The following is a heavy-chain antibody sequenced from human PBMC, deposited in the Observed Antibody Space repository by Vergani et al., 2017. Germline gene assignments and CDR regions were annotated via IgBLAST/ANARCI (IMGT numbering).Heavy chain of an antibody. V-gene: IGHV3-23*04. D-gene: IGHD5-18*01. CDR2: ISGSGGST. Sequence: EVQLVESGGGLVQPGGSLRLSCAASGFTFSSYAMSWVRQAPGKGLEWVSAISGSGGSTYYADSVKGRFAISRDNSKNTLYLQMNSLRAEDTAVYYCAKGPGLRLYYYYYMDVWGKGTTVTGSS. CDR1: GFTFSSYA. J-gene: IGHJ6*03. CDR3: AKGPGLRLYYYYYMDV.